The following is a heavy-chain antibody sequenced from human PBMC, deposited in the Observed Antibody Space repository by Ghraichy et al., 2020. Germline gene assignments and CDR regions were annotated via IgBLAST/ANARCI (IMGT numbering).Heavy chain of an antibody. V-gene: IGHV4-59*12. CDR2: IYYSGST. D-gene: IGHD3-10*01. CDR1: GGSISSYY. CDR3: ARGPSTMVRVYGMDV. J-gene: IGHJ6*02. Sequence: SDTLSLTCTVSGGSISSYYWSWIRQPPGKGLEWIGYIYYSGSTNYNPSLKSRVTISVDTSKNQFSLKLSSVTAADTAVYYCARGPSTMVRVYGMDVWGQGTTVTVSS.